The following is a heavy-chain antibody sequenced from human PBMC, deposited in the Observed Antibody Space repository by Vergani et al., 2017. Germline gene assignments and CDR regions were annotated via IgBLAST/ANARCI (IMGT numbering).Heavy chain of an antibody. V-gene: IGHV3-48*03. J-gene: IGHJ4*02. CDR2: ISSSGSTI. CDR1: GFTFSSYE. Sequence: EVQLVESGGGLVQPGGSLRLSFAASGFTFSSYEMNWVRQAPGKGLEWVSYISSSGSTIYYADSVKGRFTISRDNAKNSLYLQMNSLRAEDTAVYYCARDLRPSCSSTSCYKGDYFDYWGQGTLVTVSS. D-gene: IGHD2-2*02. CDR3: ARDLRPSCSSTSCYKGDYFDY.